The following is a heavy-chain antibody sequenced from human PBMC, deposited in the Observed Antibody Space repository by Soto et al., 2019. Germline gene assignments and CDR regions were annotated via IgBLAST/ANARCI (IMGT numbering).Heavy chain of an antibody. CDR3: AREPRPTTVTYYYYYYYMDV. J-gene: IGHJ6*03. V-gene: IGHV3-30-3*01. CDR1: GFTFSSYA. Sequence: GGSLRLSCAASGFTFSSYAMHWVRQAPGKGLEWVAVISYDGSNKYYADSVKGRFTISRDNSKNTLYLQMNSLRAEDTAVYYCAREPRPTTVTYYYYYYYMDVWGKGTTVTVSS. D-gene: IGHD4-17*01. CDR2: ISYDGSNK.